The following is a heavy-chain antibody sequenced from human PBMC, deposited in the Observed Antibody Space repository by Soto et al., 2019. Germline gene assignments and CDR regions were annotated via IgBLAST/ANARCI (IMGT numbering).Heavy chain of an antibody. Sequence: PSETLSLTCAVYGGSFSGYYWSWIRQPPGKGLEWIGYIYHSGSTYYNPSLKSRVTISVDTSKNQFSLKLSSVTAADTAVYYCAGSSNYYGSGSYYYWGQGTLVTVSS. J-gene: IGHJ4*02. V-gene: IGHV4-34*01. CDR2: IYHSGST. CDR3: AGSSNYYGSGSYYY. CDR1: GGSFSGYY. D-gene: IGHD3-10*01.